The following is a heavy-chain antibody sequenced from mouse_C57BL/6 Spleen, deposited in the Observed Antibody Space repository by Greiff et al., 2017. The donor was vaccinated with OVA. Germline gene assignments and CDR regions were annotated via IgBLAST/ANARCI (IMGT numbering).Heavy chain of an antibody. D-gene: IGHD2-4*01. Sequence: QVQLQQSDAELVKPGASVKLSCKASGYTFTDHTIHWMKQRPGQGLEWIGFIYPRDGSTKYNEKFKGKATLTVDKSSCTAYMQLSSLTSADSAGFCCARADDYDKYFDDWGTGTTVTVSA. V-gene: IGHV1-78*01. CDR2: IYPRDGST. CDR3: ARADDYDKYFDD. J-gene: IGHJ1*03. CDR1: GYTFTDHT.